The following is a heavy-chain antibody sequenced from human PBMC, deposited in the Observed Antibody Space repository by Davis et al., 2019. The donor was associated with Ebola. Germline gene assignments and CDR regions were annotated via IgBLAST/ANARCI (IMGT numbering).Heavy chain of an antibody. CDR3: ARAPFGYNSGWYADY. CDR1: GYTFTSYG. D-gene: IGHD6-19*01. J-gene: IGHJ4*02. V-gene: IGHV1-18*04. Sequence: AASVKVSCKASGYTFTSYGISWVRQAPGQGLEWMGWISAYNGNTNYAQKLQGRVTMTTDTSTSTAYMDLTSLRSDDTAVFYCARAPFGYNSGWYADYWGPGSLVTVSS. CDR2: ISAYNGNT.